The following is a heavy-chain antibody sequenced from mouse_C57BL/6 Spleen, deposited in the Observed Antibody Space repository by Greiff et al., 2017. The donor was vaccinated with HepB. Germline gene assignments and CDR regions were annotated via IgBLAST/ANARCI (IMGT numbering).Heavy chain of an antibody. J-gene: IGHJ4*01. CDR1: GYTFTSYW. Sequence: QVQLQQPGAELVKPGASVKLSCKASGYTFTSYWMQWVKQRPGQGLEWIGEIDPSDSYTNYNQKFKGKATLTVDTSSSTAYMQLSSLTSEDSAVYYCARGTFYYRRDAMDYWGQGTSVTVSS. CDR2: IDPSDSYT. CDR3: ARGTFYYRRDAMDY. D-gene: IGHD2-14*01. V-gene: IGHV1-50*01.